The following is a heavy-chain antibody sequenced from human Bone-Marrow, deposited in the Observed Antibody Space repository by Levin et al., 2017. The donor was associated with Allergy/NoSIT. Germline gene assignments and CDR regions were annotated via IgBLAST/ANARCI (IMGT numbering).Heavy chain of an antibody. V-gene: IGHV3-53*01. CDR2: IYSNGGT. CDR3: ARKTDSGGSGGDF. CDR1: EFPVSRNF. Sequence: GGSLRLSCAVSEFPVSRNFMTWVRQGPGKGPEWVAVIYSNGGTSYAASVKGRFTISRDNSKNTLNLQMNSLTAEDTAGYYCARKTDSGGSGGDFWGQGTLVTVSS. J-gene: IGHJ4*02. D-gene: IGHD3-22*01.